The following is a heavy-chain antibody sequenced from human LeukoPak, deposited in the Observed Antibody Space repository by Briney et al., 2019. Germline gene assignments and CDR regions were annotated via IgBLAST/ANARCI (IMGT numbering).Heavy chain of an antibody. J-gene: IGHJ5*02. D-gene: IGHD5-18*01. CDR3: ANSDKRLWPSWFDP. Sequence: GGSLRLSCPASGFTLSSYAMRWVRQAAGKVLEWVSAISGSGGRTYYADSENGRFTIPRHNSNHTVYLQTNSMRAEDTAVYYCANSDKRLWPSWFDPWGQGTLVTVSS. V-gene: IGHV3-23*01. CDR2: ISGSGGRT. CDR1: GFTLSSYA.